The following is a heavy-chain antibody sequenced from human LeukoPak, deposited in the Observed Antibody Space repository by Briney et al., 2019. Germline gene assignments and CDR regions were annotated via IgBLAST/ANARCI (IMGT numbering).Heavy chain of an antibody. Sequence: SETLSLTCAASDDSFSSHYWTWIRQPPGKGLEWTGYISYIGSTNYNPSLKSRVTISIDTSKNQFSLKLSSVTAADTAVYYCARDLVTVTKGFDIWGQGTMVSVSS. CDR2: ISYIGST. J-gene: IGHJ3*02. V-gene: IGHV4-59*11. CDR3: ARDLVTVTKGFDI. D-gene: IGHD4-17*01. CDR1: DDSFSSHY.